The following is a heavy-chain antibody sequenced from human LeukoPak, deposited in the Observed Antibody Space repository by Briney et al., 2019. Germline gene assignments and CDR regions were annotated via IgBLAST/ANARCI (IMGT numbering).Heavy chain of an antibody. CDR2: ISYDGSNK. CDR3: AKDVSPFPPAANWFDP. Sequence: GGSLRLSCAASGFTFSSYAMHWVRQAPGKGLDWVAVISYDGSNKYYADSVKGRFTISRDNSKNTLYLQMNSLRAEDTAVYYCAKDVSPFPPAANWFDPWGQGTLVTVSS. CDR1: GFTFSSYA. D-gene: IGHD2-2*01. J-gene: IGHJ5*02. V-gene: IGHV3-30-3*01.